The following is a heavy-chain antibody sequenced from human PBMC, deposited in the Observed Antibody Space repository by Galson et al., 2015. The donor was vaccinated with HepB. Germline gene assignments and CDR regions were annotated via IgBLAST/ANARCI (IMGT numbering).Heavy chain of an antibody. J-gene: IGHJ4*02. CDR2: INPNSGGT. CDR3: ARDRRTYYYVSSGYYIDS. V-gene: IGHV1-2*02. D-gene: IGHD3-22*01. CDR1: GYTFTGYY. Sequence: SVKVSCKASGYTFTGYYMHWVRQAPGQGLEWMGWINPNSGGTNYAQKFQGRVTMTRDTSISTAYMELSRLRSDDTAVYYCARDRRTYYYVSSGYYIDSWGQGSLVTVSS.